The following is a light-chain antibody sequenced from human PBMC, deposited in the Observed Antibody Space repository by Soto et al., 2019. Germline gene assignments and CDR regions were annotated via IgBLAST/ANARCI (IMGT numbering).Light chain of an antibody. V-gene: IGLV1-51*01. CDR3: GTLDSSLSGMV. J-gene: IGLJ2*01. CDR2: DHS. CDR1: TSNIGNNY. Sequence: QAVVTQPPSVSAAPGQKVTISCSGSTSNIGNNYVSWYQQFPGTAPKLLIYDHSKRPSGIPDRFSGSKSGTSATLGITGLQTGDEADYYCGTLDSSLSGMVFGGGTKLTVL.